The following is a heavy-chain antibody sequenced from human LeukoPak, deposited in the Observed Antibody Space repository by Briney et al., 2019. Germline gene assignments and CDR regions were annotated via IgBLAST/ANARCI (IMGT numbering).Heavy chain of an antibody. J-gene: IGHJ6*02. CDR2: TYYRSKWYN. CDR1: GDIVSGSSAA. CDR3: ARDHHPYGSGNDYYYYGMDV. Sequence: SQTLSLTCGISGDIVSGSSAAWTWIRQSPSRGLEWLGRTYYRSKWYNDYAVSVKSRITITPDTSKNQFSLQLNSVTPEDTAVYYCARDHHPYGSGNDYYYYGMDVWGQGTTVTVSS. D-gene: IGHD3-10*01. V-gene: IGHV6-1*01.